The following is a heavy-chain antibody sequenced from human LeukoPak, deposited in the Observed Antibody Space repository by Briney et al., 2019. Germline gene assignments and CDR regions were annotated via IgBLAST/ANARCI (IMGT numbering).Heavy chain of an antibody. CDR3: ARDQGSGDANFDY. D-gene: IGHD4-17*01. CDR2: IRYIGST. J-gene: IGHJ4*02. V-gene: IGHV4-59*01. CDR1: GGSISSYC. Sequence: SETLSLTCIVSGGSISSYCWCWIRQPPGKGLEWIGYIRYIGSTYYNPSLKSRVTMSMDTSTNQFSLNLSSVTAADTAVYYCARDQGSGDANFDYWGQGTLVTVSS.